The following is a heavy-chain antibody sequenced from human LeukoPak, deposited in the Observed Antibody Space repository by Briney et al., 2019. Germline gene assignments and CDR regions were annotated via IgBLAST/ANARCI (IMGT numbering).Heavy chain of an antibody. V-gene: IGHV3-72*01. CDR1: GSILSDHH. CDR3: TRADFWSGSFDY. CDR2: SRNKADSYTT. D-gene: IGHD3-3*01. J-gene: IGHJ4*02. Sequence: GGSLRLSCAASGSILSDHHMDWVRQAPGKGLEWLGRSRNKADSYTTEYAASVKGRFTISRDDSKSIAYLQMNSLKTEDTAVYYCTRADFWSGSFDYWGQGTLVTVSS.